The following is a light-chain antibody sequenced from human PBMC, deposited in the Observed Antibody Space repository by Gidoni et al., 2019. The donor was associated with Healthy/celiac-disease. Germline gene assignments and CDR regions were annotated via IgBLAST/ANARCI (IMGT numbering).Light chain of an antibody. Sequence: DIHMTQAPSSLAASVGDRVTNTCRASQSISSYLNWYQQKPGKAPKLLIYAASSLQSGVPSRFSGSGSGTDFTLTISSLQPEDFATYYCQQRYSTPRTFGGGTKVEIK. CDR3: QQRYSTPRT. CDR2: AAS. J-gene: IGKJ4*01. CDR1: QSISSY. V-gene: IGKV1-39*01.